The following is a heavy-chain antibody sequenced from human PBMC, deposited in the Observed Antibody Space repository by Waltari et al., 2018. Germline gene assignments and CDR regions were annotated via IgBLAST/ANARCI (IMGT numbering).Heavy chain of an antibody. D-gene: IGHD1-26*01. J-gene: IGHJ3*01. CDR2: VEPEDGEA. Sequence: VLLLQSGAAVKKPGTTVKISCKVSAFTITNYYIHWVQQAPGKGLHWMGVVEPEDGEAIYSENFKGRVTMTADTSTDTVYMQLSSLTSDDTAIYYCATGLEDSDSASRPFDVWGQGTMVTVS. CDR1: AFTITNYY. CDR3: ATGLEDSDSASRPFDV. V-gene: IGHV1-69-2*01.